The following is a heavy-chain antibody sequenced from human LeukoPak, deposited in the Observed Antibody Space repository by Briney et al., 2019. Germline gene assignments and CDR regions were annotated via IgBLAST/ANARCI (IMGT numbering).Heavy chain of an antibody. Sequence: SVKVSCKASGGTFSSYAISWVRQAPGQGLEWMGGIIPIFGTASYAQKFQGRVTITADESTSTAYMELSSLRSEDTAVYYCARSLDYGDYTDYWGQGTLVTVSS. D-gene: IGHD4-17*01. J-gene: IGHJ4*02. CDR2: IIPIFGTA. CDR3: ARSLDYGDYTDY. CDR1: GGTFSSYA. V-gene: IGHV1-69*01.